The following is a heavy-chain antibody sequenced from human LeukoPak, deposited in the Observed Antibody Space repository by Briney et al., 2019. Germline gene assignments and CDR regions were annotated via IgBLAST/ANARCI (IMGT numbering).Heavy chain of an antibody. J-gene: IGHJ3*02. CDR3: ARDAFDI. CDR2: ISYDGSNK. Sequence: GGSLRLSCAASGFTFSSYAMHWVRQAPGKGLEWVVVISYDGSNKYYADSVKGRFSISRDNFKNTLYLQMNSLRAEDTAVYYCARDAFDIWGQGTMVTVSS. V-gene: IGHV3-30-3*01. CDR1: GFTFSSYA.